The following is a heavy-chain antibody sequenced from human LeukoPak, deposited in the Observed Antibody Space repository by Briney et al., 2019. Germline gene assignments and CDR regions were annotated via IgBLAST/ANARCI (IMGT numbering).Heavy chain of an antibody. CDR1: GFTFSSYG. CDR3: AKGNYYDSSGRGYFDY. V-gene: IGHV3-30*18. Sequence: GGSLRLSCAASGFTFSSYGIHWVRQAPGKGLEWVAVISYDGSNKYYADSVKGRFTISRDNSKNTLYLQMNSLRAEDTAVYYCAKGNYYDSSGRGYFDYWAREPWSPSPQ. CDR2: ISYDGSNK. D-gene: IGHD3-22*01. J-gene: IGHJ4*02.